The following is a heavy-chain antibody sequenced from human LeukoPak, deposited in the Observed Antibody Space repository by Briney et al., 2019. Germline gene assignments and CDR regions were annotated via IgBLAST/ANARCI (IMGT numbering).Heavy chain of an antibody. Sequence: ASVKVSCKASGYTFTGYYMHWVRQAPGQGLEWMGWINPNSGGTNYAQKFQGRVTMTRDTSISTAYMELSRLRSDDTAVYNCARNFIFLGVNGKDVCGQGTTVTVSS. CDR1: GYTFTGYY. CDR2: INPNSGGT. CDR3: ARNFIFLGVNGKDV. V-gene: IGHV1-2*02. J-gene: IGHJ6*02. D-gene: IGHD3-3*02.